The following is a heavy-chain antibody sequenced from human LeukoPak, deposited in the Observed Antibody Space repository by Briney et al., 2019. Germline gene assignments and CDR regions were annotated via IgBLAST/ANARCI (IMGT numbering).Heavy chain of an antibody. Sequence: GRSLRLSCAASGFSFRSHAMHWVRQAPGKGPEWVAIIWYDGSKIYYADSVKGRFTISRDNSKTTVYLHMDSLRVEDTAIYYCARGALIPDFRGQGTLVTVSS. CDR3: ARGALIPDF. CDR1: GFSFRSHA. J-gene: IGHJ4*02. CDR2: IWYDGSKI. V-gene: IGHV3-33*01. D-gene: IGHD2-21*01.